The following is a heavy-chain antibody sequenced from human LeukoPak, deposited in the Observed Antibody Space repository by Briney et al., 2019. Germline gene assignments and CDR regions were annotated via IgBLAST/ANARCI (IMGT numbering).Heavy chain of an antibody. V-gene: IGHV3-15*01. CDR2: IKSKTDGGTT. J-gene: IGHJ5*02. CDR3: TTWPQGDPSFDP. D-gene: IGHD2-2*01. Sequence: GGSLRLSCAASGFTLGSYWMAWVRQAPGKGLEWVGRIKSKTDGGTTDYAAPVKGRFTISRDDSKNTLYLQMNSLKTEDTAVYYCTTWPQGDPSFDPWGQGTLVTVSS. CDR1: GFTLGSYW.